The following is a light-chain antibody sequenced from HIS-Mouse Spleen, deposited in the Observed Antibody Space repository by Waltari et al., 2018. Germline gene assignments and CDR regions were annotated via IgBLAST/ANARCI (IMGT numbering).Light chain of an antibody. CDR2: WSS. Sequence: DIVMTQSPDSLAVSLGERATINCKSSQSVLYSSNNKNYLAWYQQKPGQPPKLLIYWSSPRESGVLDRFSGDGSGTDFNLTISSLQAEDVAVYYCQQYYSTLYTFGQGTKLEIK. CDR3: QQYYSTLYT. CDR1: QSVLYSSNNKNY. V-gene: IGKV4-1*01. J-gene: IGKJ2*01.